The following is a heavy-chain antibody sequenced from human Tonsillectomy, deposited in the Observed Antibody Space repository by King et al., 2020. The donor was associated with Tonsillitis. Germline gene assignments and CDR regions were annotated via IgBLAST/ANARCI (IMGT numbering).Heavy chain of an antibody. Sequence: QLQESGPGLAKPSQTLSLTCTVSGGSISRGEYCWSWIRQHPGKGLEWIGYIFYIGSTYHNPSLKSRGSMSVATSKNQFSLKLSSVTAADTAVYYCAKWGVVIKGFDYWGQGALVTVSS. CDR1: GGSISRGEYC. CDR3: AKWGVVIKGFDY. CDR2: IFYIGST. V-gene: IGHV4-31*03. D-gene: IGHD3-3*01. J-gene: IGHJ4*02.